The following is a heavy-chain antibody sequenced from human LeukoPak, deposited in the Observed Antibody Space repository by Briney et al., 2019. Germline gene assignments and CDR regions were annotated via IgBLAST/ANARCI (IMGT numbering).Heavy chain of an antibody. Sequence: SGPALVKPSQTLTLTCTFSGFSPTTGGMSINWIRQTPGKALQWLARIDWDDDKYYSASLKTRLTISKDTSKNQVVLTMTNMDPLDTATYYCTRMKLGMTRSGVVMNDAFDVWGQGSMVTVSS. CDR2: IDWDDDK. D-gene: IGHD2-8*01. J-gene: IGHJ3*01. CDR3: TRMKLGMTRSGVVMNDAFDV. V-gene: IGHV2-70*11. CDR1: GFSPTTGGMS.